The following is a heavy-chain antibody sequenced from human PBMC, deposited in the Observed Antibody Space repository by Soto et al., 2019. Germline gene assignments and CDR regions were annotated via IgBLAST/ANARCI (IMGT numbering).Heavy chain of an antibody. CDR2: IYYSGST. CDR1: GGSISSYF. Sequence: SETLSLTCTVSGGSISSYFWSWIRQPPGKGLEWIGYIYYSGSTNYNPSLKSRVTISVDTSKNQFSLKLSSVTAADTAVYYCARVWGGAFDIWGQGTMVTVSS. V-gene: IGHV4-59*01. CDR3: ARVWGGAFDI. D-gene: IGHD3-10*01. J-gene: IGHJ3*02.